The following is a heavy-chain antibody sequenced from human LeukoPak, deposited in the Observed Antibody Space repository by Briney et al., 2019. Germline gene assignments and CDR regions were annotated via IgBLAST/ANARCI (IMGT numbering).Heavy chain of an antibody. Sequence: GGSLRLSCAASGFTFSSYAMHWVRQAPGKGLEWVAVISYDGSNKYYADSVKGRFTLSRDNAKNSLYLQMNSLRAEDTAVYYCARVGRLQYGDYVAFDYWGQGALVTVSS. CDR1: GFTFSSYA. V-gene: IGHV3-30-3*01. CDR3: ARVGRLQYGDYVAFDY. D-gene: IGHD4-17*01. CDR2: ISYDGSNK. J-gene: IGHJ4*02.